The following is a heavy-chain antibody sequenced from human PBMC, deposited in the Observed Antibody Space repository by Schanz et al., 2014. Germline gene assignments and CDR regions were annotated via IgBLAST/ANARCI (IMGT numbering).Heavy chain of an antibody. J-gene: IGHJ4*02. V-gene: IGHV4-39*01. CDR2: DCISATD. Sequence: QVQLQESGPGLVKPSETLSLTCSVSGDSITGVSRYWGWIRQPPGKGLEWIASDCISATDYVNESLQSRVSISIARSKNQLSLKVPSVTAADTAVYFCARHRDEMATVSSPFDYWGQGILVTVSS. CDR1: GDSITGVSRY. D-gene: IGHD2-15*01. CDR3: ARHRDEMATVSSPFDY.